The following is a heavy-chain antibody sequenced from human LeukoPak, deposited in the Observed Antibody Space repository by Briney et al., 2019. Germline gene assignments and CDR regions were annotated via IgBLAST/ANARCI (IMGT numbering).Heavy chain of an antibody. CDR3: ARAVRHYYDSSGYFSSYYYYYMDV. V-gene: IGHV4-4*07. CDR1: GGSISSYY. Sequence: SGPTLVKPSETLSLTCTVSGGSISSYYWSWIRQPAGKGLEWIGRIYTSGSTNYNPSLKSRVTMSVDTSKNQFSLKLSSVTAADTAVYYCARAVRHYYDSSGYFSSYYYYYMDVWGKGTTVTISS. J-gene: IGHJ6*03. D-gene: IGHD3-22*01. CDR2: IYTSGST.